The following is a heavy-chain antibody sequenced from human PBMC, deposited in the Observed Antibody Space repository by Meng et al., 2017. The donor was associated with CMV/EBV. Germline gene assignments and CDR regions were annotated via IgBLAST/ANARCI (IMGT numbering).Heavy chain of an antibody. V-gene: IGHV3-21*01. Sequence: GASLKISCAASGFTFSSYSMNWVLQAPGKGLELVSSISSSSSYIYYADSVKGRFTISRDNAKNSLYLQMNSLRAEDTAVYYCSRDREGAADYPRYYFDYWGQGTLVTVSS. D-gene: IGHD6-13*01. J-gene: IGHJ4*02. CDR2: ISSSSSYI. CDR1: GFTFSSYS. CDR3: SRDREGAADYPRYYFDY.